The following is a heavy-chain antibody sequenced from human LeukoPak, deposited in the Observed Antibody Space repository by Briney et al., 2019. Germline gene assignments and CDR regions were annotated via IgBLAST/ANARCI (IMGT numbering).Heavy chain of an antibody. J-gene: IGHJ4*02. Sequence: GASVKVSCKASGYTFTGYYMHWVRQAPGQGLEWMGWITTGRGETRYSQEFQRRITFTRDKSASTVYMDLSDLRSEDTAVYYCARGGKQWRGGNYFDSWGQGTLVAVSS. CDR3: ARGGKQWRGGNYFDS. V-gene: IGHV1-3*03. CDR1: GYTFTGYY. CDR2: ITTGRGET. D-gene: IGHD6-19*01.